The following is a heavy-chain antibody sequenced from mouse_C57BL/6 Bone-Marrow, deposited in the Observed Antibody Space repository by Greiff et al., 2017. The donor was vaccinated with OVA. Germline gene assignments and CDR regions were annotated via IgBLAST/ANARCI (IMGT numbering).Heavy chain of an antibody. CDR2: ISNLAYSI. CDR1: GFTFSDYG. CDR3: ARQGITTVFYWYFDV. D-gene: IGHD1-1*01. Sequence: EVQLVESGGGLVQPGGSLKLSCAASGFTFSDYGMAWVRQAPRKGPEWVAFISNLAYSIYYADTVTGRFTISRENAKNTLYLEMSSLRSEDTAMYYCARQGITTVFYWYFDVWGTGTTVTVSS. V-gene: IGHV5-15*01. J-gene: IGHJ1*03.